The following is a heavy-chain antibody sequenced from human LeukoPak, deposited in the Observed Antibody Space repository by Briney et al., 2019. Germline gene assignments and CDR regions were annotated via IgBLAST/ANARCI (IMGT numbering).Heavy chain of an antibody. CDR3: PRRAGAYSHPYDY. D-gene: IGHD4/OR15-4a*01. CDR1: GGTCISFA. V-gene: IGHV1-69*13. Sequence: GASVKVSCKASGGTCISFAITWVRQAPGQGLEWMGGIIPLFCTANYAQKFQGRVSITADESTSTDYMELSSVRSEDTSVYYCPRRAGAYSHPYDYWGQGTLVTVSS. J-gene: IGHJ4*02. CDR2: IIPLFCTA.